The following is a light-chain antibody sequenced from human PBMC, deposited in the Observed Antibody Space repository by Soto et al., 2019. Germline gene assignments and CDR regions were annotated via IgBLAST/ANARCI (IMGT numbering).Light chain of an antibody. CDR1: SSDVGGYNY. CDR2: DVR. Sequence: SVLNQPASVTASPGQSIPISRTGTSSDVGGYNYVSWYQQHPGKAPKLMIYDVRNRPSGVSDRFSGSKSGNTASLTISGLQAEDEADYYCSSYTSSSTHVFGTGTKATVL. CDR3: SSYTSSSTHV. J-gene: IGLJ1*01. V-gene: IGLV2-14*01.